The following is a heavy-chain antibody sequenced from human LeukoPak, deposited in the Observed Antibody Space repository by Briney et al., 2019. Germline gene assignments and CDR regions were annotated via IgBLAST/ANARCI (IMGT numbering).Heavy chain of an antibody. Sequence: ASVNVSCKPSGYSFTRNGISWVRQAPGQGLEWMGWISTNSGNTKYAQKFQDRVTLATDTSKSTAHMELRSLRSDDTAVYYCARDVNYAFDYWGQGTLVTVSS. D-gene: IGHD3-16*01. CDR2: ISTNSGNT. CDR3: ARDVNYAFDY. CDR1: GYSFTRNG. V-gene: IGHV1-18*01. J-gene: IGHJ4*02.